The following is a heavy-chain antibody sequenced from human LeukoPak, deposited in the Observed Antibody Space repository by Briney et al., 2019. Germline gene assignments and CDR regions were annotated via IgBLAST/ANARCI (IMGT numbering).Heavy chain of an antibody. CDR2: IIPIFGTA. J-gene: IGHJ5*02. CDR3: ARDLFITTYYYDGSVSSRFNWFDP. CDR1: GGTFSSYA. D-gene: IGHD3-22*01. Sequence: SVKVSCKASGGTFSSYAISWVRQAPGQGLEWMGGIIPIFGTANYAQKFQGRVTITADESTSTAYMELSSLRSEDTAVYYCARDLFITTYYYDGSVSSRFNWFDPWGQGTLVTVSS. V-gene: IGHV1-69*13.